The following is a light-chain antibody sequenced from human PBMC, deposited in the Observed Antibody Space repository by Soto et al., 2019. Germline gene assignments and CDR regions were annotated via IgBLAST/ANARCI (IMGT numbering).Light chain of an antibody. CDR3: HQYGSSPVS. Sequence: EIVLTQSPGTLSLSPGERATLSCRASQSVSNNYLAWYQQKPGQAPRFLMYGASSRATGTPDRFSGSGSGTDFTLTISRLEPDDYAVYYGHQYGSSPVSFGPGTKVDSK. J-gene: IGKJ3*01. V-gene: IGKV3-20*01. CDR2: GAS. CDR1: QSVSNNY.